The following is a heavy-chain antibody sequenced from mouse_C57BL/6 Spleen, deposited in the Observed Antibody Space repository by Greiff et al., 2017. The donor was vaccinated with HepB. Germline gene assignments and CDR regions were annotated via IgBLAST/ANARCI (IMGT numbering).Heavy chain of an antibody. D-gene: IGHD2-1*01. CDR3: ANRGDLYGNWDY. CDR1: GYTFTSYW. V-gene: IGHV1-55*01. CDR2: IYPGSGST. Sequence: QVQLQQPGAELVKPGASVKMSCKASGYTFTSYWITWVKQRPGQGLEWIGDIYPGSGSTNYNEKFKSKATLTVDTSSSTAYMQLSSLTSEDSAVYYCANRGDLYGNWDYWGQGTTLTVSS. J-gene: IGHJ2*01.